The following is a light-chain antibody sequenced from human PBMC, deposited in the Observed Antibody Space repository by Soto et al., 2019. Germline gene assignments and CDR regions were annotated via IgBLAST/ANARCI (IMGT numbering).Light chain of an antibody. Sequence: EVVITQSPATLSVSPEERATLSCEASQSARSSLGWYQQKPGQPPRLLIHDVSIRATGIPARFNGSGSGTEFTLTISSLQSEDFAVYYCQQYNKWPPTFGQGTRLEI. J-gene: IGKJ5*01. CDR1: QSARSS. CDR2: DVS. V-gene: IGKV3-15*01. CDR3: QQYNKWPPT.